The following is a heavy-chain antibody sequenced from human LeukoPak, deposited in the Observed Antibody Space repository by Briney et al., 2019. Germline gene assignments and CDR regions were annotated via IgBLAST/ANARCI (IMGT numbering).Heavy chain of an antibody. CDR3: ARTPWGVPGIGHGCFEN. J-gene: IGHJ1*01. CDR1: RFNLHYYA. V-gene: IGHV3-30*04. Sequence: PGGSLRLSCAASRFNLHYYALHWFRQGPGKGLEWVAVMSFDGKTESYADSVKGRFFVSRDNSKYSVFLEMNRLTVDDTAVYFCARTPWGVPGIGHGCFENWGPGTLVIVSS. CDR2: MSFDGKTE. D-gene: IGHD3-16*01.